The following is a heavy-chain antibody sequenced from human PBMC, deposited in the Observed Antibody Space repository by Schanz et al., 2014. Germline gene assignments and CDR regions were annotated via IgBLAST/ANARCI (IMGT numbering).Heavy chain of an antibody. CDR1: GYTFTTYA. Sequence: QIQLVQSGPEVKKPGATVKVSCKASGYTFTTYAMSWVRQAPGQGLEWVGWISVYNHNKEYDQKFQGRVTMTTDTSTSTAYMALTDLRSDDTAVYYCARDRRFFDRDDLYYFDSWGQGTLXTVSS. CDR2: ISVYNHNK. V-gene: IGHV1-18*01. D-gene: IGHD3-3*01. CDR3: ARDRRFFDRDDLYYFDS. J-gene: IGHJ4*02.